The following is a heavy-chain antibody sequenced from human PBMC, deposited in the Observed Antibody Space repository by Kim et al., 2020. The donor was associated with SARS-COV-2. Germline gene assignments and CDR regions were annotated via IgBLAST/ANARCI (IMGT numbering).Heavy chain of an antibody. J-gene: IGHJ3*02. V-gene: IGHV4-34*01. D-gene: IGHD2-15*01. CDR3: ARGRGYGYAFDI. CDR2: INHSGST. CDR1: GGSFSGYY. Sequence: SETLSLTCAVYGGSFSGYYWSWIRQPPGKGLEWIGEINHSGSTNYNPSLKRRVTISVDTPKNQFSLKLSSVTAADTAVYYCARGRGYGYAFDIWGQGTMVTGSS.